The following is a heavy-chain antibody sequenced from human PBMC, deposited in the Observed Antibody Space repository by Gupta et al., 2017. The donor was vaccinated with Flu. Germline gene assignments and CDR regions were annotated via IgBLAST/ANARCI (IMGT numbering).Heavy chain of an antibody. CDR2: IIPMLDTT. V-gene: IGHV1-69*01. J-gene: IGHJ6*02. D-gene: IGHD4-23*01. CDR3: ARTSYGGNSDFHLFAIDV. CDR1: GGTPFSDYA. Sequence: QVQLVQSGAEVKKPGSSVTVSCKTSGGTPFSDYAFSWVRLAPGQGLEWIGGIIPMLDTTKYAQQFQGRVTITADDSTSTVYMEMGSLRSEDTAVYYCARTSYGGNSDFHLFAIDVWGQGATVTVSS.